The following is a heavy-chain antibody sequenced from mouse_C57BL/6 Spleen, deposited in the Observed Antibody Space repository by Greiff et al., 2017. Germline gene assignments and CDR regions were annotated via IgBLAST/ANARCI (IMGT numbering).Heavy chain of an antibody. J-gene: IGHJ2*01. CDR2: ISYSGST. CDR3: ARRSAYDCYYGYFDY. Sequence: EVKLMESGPGLAKPSQTLSLTCSVTGYSITSDYWNWIRKFPGNKLEYMGYISYSGSTYYNPSIPSRISITRDTSKNKSSLQLNSVTTEDTSTYYCARRSAYDCYYGYFDYWGQGTTLTVSS. V-gene: IGHV3-8*01. D-gene: IGHD2-3*01. CDR1: GYSITSDY.